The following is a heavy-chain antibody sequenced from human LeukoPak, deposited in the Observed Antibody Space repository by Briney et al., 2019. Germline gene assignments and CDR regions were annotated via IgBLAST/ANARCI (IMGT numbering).Heavy chain of an antibody. J-gene: IGHJ4*02. Sequence: GGSLRLPCAASGFTFSGSAMHWVRQAPGKGLEWVANIKQDGSEKYYVDSVKGRFTISRDNAKNSLYLQMNSLRAEDTAVYYCARDQRYCSSSSCPWEPFDYWGQGTLVTVSS. CDR1: GFTFSGSA. CDR2: IKQDGSEK. V-gene: IGHV3-7*05. D-gene: IGHD2-2*01. CDR3: ARDQRYCSSSSCPWEPFDY.